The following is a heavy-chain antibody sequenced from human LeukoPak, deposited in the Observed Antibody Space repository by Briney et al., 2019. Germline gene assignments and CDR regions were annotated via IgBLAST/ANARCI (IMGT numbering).Heavy chain of an antibody. CDR3: ARHRSGSFDS. V-gene: IGHV4-59*08. J-gene: IGHJ4*02. Sequence: SETLSLTCTVSGGSISEYYWSWIRQPPGKGLEWIGSSYNSGSTNYNPSLKSRVTISVDTSKNQLSLRLSSVTAADTAVYHCARHRSGSFDSWGQGTLVTVSS. D-gene: IGHD3-3*01. CDR1: GGSISEYY. CDR2: SYNSGST.